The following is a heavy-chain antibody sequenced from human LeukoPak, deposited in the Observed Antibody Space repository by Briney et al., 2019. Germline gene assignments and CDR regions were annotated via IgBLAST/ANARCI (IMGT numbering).Heavy chain of an antibody. CDR2: IIPIFGTA. CDR1: GGTFSSYA. D-gene: IGHD4-17*01. Sequence: SVKVSCKASGGTFSSYAISWVRQAPGQGIEWMGGIIPIFGTANYAQKFQGRVTITTDESTSTAYMELSSLRSEDTAVYYCARDPLYGDYGNWFDPWGQGTLVTVSS. V-gene: IGHV1-69*05. CDR3: ARDPLYGDYGNWFDP. J-gene: IGHJ5*02.